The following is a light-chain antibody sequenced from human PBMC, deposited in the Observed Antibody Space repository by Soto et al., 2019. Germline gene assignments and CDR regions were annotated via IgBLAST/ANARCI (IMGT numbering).Light chain of an antibody. V-gene: IGKV3-20*01. Sequence: EIVLTQSPCTRSFSPWETSSLSFMASQSVYSRYLAWYQQKPGQAPRLLIFGASSRATGIPDRFSGSGSGTDFTVTISRLEPEDFAVYYCQQYGSSPFTFGQGTKVDIK. CDR2: GAS. J-gene: IGKJ2*01. CDR3: QQYGSSPFT. CDR1: QSVYSRY.